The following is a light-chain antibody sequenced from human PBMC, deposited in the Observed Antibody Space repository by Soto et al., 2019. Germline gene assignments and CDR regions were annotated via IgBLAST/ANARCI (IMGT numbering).Light chain of an antibody. CDR2: DAS. V-gene: IGKV1-5*01. CDR3: QNYNSFSRWA. J-gene: IGKJ1*01. Sequence: DIQMTQSPSTLSASVGDRVTISCRASHSISSWLAWYQQKPGKAPKLLIYDASSLESGVPSRFSGSGSGTEFTLTISSLQPDDFATYYCQNYNSFSRWAFAQGTKVAIK. CDR1: HSISSW.